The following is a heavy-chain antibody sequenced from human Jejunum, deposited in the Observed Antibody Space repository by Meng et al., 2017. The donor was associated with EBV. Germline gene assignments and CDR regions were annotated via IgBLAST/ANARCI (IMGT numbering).Heavy chain of an antibody. J-gene: IGHJ4*02. Sequence: PGPSTKVCLIVSVSAFYSSDSHMVRHVSGDGLEGLGRINGGNYDTNYSQKFQSRVTITRDFPMTTSYMEMSSMKSEDMDVYYCTRVYIKWEHFGSFDYWGQGPLVTVSS. CDR3: TRVYIKWEHFGSFDY. CDR1: VSAFYSSD. CDR2: INGGNYDT. D-gene: IGHD1-26*01. V-gene: IGHV1-3*01.